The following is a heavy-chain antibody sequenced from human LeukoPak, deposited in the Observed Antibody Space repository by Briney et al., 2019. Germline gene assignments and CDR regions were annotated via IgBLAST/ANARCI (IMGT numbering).Heavy chain of an antibody. CDR3: ARGAYYDSSGPTAPFDL. J-gene: IGHJ2*01. D-gene: IGHD3-22*01. Sequence: ASVKVSCKASGYTFTSYDINWVRQATGQGLEWMGWINPNSGGTNYAQKFQGRVTMTRDTSISTAYMELSRLRSDDTAVYYCARGAYYDSSGPTAPFDLWGRGTLVTVSS. CDR2: INPNSGGT. V-gene: IGHV1-2*02. CDR1: GYTFTSYD.